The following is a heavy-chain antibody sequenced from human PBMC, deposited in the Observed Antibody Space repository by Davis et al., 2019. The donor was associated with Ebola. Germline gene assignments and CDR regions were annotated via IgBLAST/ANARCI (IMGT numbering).Heavy chain of an antibody. CDR3: ARDTLMLLDY. D-gene: IGHD3-16*01. CDR2: ISAYNGNT. V-gene: IGHV1-18*01. J-gene: IGHJ4*02. Sequence: ASVKVSCKASGYTYTSYGISWVRQAPGQGLEWMGWISAYNGNTNYAQKFQGRVTMTRDTSTSTVYMELSSLRSEDTAVYYCARDTLMLLDYWGQGTLVTVSS. CDR1: GYTYTSYG.